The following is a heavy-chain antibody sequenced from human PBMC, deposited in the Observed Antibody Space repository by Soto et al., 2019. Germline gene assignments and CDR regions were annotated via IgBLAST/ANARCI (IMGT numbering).Heavy chain of an antibody. CDR1: GYTFSSYG. Sequence: QVQLAQSGAEVKKPGASLKVSCKASGYTFSSYGISWVRQAPGQGLEWMGWISAYTGKTNYAQKLQGRVTMTTDTSTSTAYMEVRSLRSDDTAVYYCARDLDSGSYYFDYWGQGTLVTVSS. V-gene: IGHV1-18*04. CDR2: ISAYTGKT. CDR3: ARDLDSGSYYFDY. D-gene: IGHD1-26*01. J-gene: IGHJ4*02.